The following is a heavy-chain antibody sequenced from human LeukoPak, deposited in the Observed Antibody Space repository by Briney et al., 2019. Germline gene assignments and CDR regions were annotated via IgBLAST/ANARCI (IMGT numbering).Heavy chain of an antibody. CDR1: AYSIANCW. CDR2: SDPSDSQT. Sequence: AESLQISCEASAYSIANCWISCLRQLPARDLEWMRRSDPSDSQTNYSASFRGLLTISVDKSISTAYLHWGTLKASDTAIYYCARRNRDRAISLDLWGRGTVVTVAS. D-gene: IGHD1-14*01. CDR3: ARRNRDRAISLDL. V-gene: IGHV5-10-1*01. J-gene: IGHJ2*01.